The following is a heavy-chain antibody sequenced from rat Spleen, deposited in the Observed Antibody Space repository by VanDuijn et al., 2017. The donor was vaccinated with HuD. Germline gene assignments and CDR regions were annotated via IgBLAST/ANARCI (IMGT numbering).Heavy chain of an antibody. CDR3: TRSYGGYTSNWFAY. CDR1: GFSLTSYT. J-gene: IGHJ3*01. CDR2: ISTGGNT. Sequence: QVQLKESGPGLVQPSQTLSLTCTVSGFSLTSYTVSWVRQPPGKGLEWIAAISTGGNTYYNSGLKSRLGISRDTSKNQVFLKMNSLQTDDTAIYFCTRSYGGYTSNWFAYWGQGTLVTVSS. V-gene: IGHV2-6*01. D-gene: IGHD1-11*01.